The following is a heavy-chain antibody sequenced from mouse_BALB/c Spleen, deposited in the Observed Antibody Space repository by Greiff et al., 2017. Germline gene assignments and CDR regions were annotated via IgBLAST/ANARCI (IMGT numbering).Heavy chain of an antibody. CDR1: GYTFTDYN. V-gene: IGHV1S29*02. CDR3: AREDYDYGSFAY. D-gene: IGHD2-4*01. CDR2: IYPYNGGT. Sequence: VQLQQSGPELVKPGASVKISCKASGYTFTDYNMHWVKQSHGKSLEWIGYIYPYNGGTGYNQKFKSKATLTVDNSSSTAYMELRSLTSEDSAVYYCAREDYDYGSFAYWGQGTLVTVSA. J-gene: IGHJ3*01.